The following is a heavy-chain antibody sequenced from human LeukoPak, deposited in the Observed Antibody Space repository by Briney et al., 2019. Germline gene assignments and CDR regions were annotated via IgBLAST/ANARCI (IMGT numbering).Heavy chain of an antibody. Sequence: PGGSLRLSCTVSGFTVSSNYMSWVRQAPGKGLEWVSVISSGGNTYYADSVKGRFTISRDNSKNTLYLQMNSLTAEDTAVYYCARGGYSYGLGYWGQGTLVTVSS. CDR2: ISSGGNT. CDR3: ARGGYSYGLGY. J-gene: IGHJ4*02. CDR1: GFTVSSNY. D-gene: IGHD5-18*01. V-gene: IGHV3-66*01.